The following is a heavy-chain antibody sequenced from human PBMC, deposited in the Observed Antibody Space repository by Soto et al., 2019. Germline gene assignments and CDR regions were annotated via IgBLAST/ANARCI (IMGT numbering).Heavy chain of an antibody. Sequence: GASVKGSCKASGYTFTSSYMHWVRQAPGQGLEWMGIINPSVGSTSYAQKFQGRVTMTWYTSISTDYMALTRLRSDDTAVYYCAKDLAKGGGSAGFDYWGQGNLVTVSS. CDR3: AKDLAKGGGSAGFDY. V-gene: IGHV1-46*01. CDR2: INPSVGST. CDR1: GYTFTSSY. D-gene: IGHD1-26*01. J-gene: IGHJ4*02.